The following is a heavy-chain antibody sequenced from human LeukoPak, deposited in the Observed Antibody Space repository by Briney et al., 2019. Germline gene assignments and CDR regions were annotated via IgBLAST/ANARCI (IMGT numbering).Heavy chain of an antibody. CDR2: IKSKADGGTT. CDR3: TTVKEANDAFEI. V-gene: IGHV3-15*01. Sequence: GGSVRLSCASSGFTFINAWMTWARQAPGKGLEWVGRIKSKADGGTTDYAAPVKGRFTISRDDSKNTLNLQMNSLKTEDTAVYYCTTVKEANDAFEIWGQRTMVADSS. J-gene: IGHJ3*02. CDR1: GFTFINAW.